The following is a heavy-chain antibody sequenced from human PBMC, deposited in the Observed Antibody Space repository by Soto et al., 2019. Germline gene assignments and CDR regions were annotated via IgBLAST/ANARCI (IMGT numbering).Heavy chain of an antibody. CDR1: GGSFSGYY. V-gene: IGHV4-34*01. D-gene: IGHD6-13*01. CDR2: INHSGST. CDR3: ARVRQGSSAAVRDV. Sequence: QVQLQQWGAGLLKPSETLSLTCAVYGGSFSGYYWSWIRQPPGKGLEWIGEINHSGSTNYNPSLKSRVTISVDTSKNQFSLKLSSVTAADTAVYYCARVRQGSSAAVRDVWGKGTTVTVSS. J-gene: IGHJ6*04.